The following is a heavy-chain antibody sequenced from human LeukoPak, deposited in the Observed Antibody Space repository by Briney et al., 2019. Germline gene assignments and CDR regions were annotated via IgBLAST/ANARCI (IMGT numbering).Heavy chain of an antibody. J-gene: IGHJ4*02. V-gene: IGHV4-59*01. Sequence: SETLSLTCTVSGGSISSYFWSWIRQPPGKGLEWIGYIYDSGSTNYNTSLKSRVTISVDTSKNRFSLKLSSVTAADTAVYYCAREAYCGGDCYSGFDYWGQGVLVTVSS. D-gene: IGHD2-21*02. CDR2: IYDSGST. CDR3: AREAYCGGDCYSGFDY. CDR1: GGSISSYF.